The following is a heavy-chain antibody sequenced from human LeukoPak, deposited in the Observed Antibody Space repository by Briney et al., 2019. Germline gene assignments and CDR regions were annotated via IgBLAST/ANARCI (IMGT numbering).Heavy chain of an antibody. CDR1: GGSISSYY. Sequence: PSETLSPTCTVSGGSISSYYWSWIRQPPGKGLEWIGYIYYSGSTNYNPSLKSRVTISADTSKNQFSLQLNSVTPEDTAVYYCARGNLEFDYWGQGTLVTVSS. J-gene: IGHJ4*02. V-gene: IGHV4-59*12. CDR2: IYYSGST. D-gene: IGHD1-1*01. CDR3: ARGNLEFDY.